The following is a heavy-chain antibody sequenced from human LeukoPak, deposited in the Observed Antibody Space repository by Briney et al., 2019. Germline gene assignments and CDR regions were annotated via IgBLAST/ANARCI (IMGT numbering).Heavy chain of an antibody. CDR1: GGSISSSSYY. Sequence: PSETLSLTCTVSGGSISSSSYYWGWIRQPPGKGLEWIGSIYYSGSTYYNPSLKSRVTISVDTSKNQFSLKLSSVTAADTAVYYCATYGRSYYYGSGSYYKMLELDPWGQGTLVTVSS. D-gene: IGHD3-10*01. CDR3: ATYGRSYYYGSGSYYKMLELDP. V-gene: IGHV4-39*01. CDR2: IYYSGST. J-gene: IGHJ5*02.